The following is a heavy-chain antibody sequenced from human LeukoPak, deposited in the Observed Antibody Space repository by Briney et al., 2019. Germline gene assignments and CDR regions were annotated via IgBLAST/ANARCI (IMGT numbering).Heavy chain of an antibody. J-gene: IGHJ4*02. D-gene: IGHD5-18*01. CDR1: GYTFTDFY. Sequence: VASVKVSCKASGYTFTDFYFYWLRQAPGQGLEWVGWIHPRNGDTKYAQKFQDRVTLTRDTSISTAYMELSRLTSDDTAIYYCARDGDSPMVDFDYWGQGTLVTVSS. V-gene: IGHV1-2*02. CDR2: IHPRNGDT. CDR3: ARDGDSPMVDFDY.